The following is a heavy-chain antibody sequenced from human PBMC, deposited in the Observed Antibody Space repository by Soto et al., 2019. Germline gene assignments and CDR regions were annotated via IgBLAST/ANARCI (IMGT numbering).Heavy chain of an antibody. V-gene: IGHV1-8*01. Sequence: QEQLVQSGAEVKKPGAPVKVSCKASGYTFSNYNINWVRQASGQGLEWMGWMNPDSGNTGYAVKFQGRVTMTRNRSISTAYMELSGLRSEDTAVYYCAREAASDPSFYYHYMDVWGKGTTVTVSS. CDR2: MNPDSGNT. J-gene: IGHJ6*03. D-gene: IGHD6-25*01. CDR1: GYTFSNYN. CDR3: AREAASDPSFYYHYMDV.